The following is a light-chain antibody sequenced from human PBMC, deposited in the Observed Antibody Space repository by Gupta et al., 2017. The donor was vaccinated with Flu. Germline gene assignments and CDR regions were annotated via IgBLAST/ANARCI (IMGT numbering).Light chain of an antibody. CDR3: SSYTNTNTLVV. V-gene: IGLV2-14*01. J-gene: IGLJ2*01. Sequence: QSALNQPASVSGSPGQSITISCVGTSSDIGVYNYISWYQQHPGKDPKLLIFEVSNRPSGVSNRFSGSKSGDTASLNISGLQSEDEADDYCSSYTNTNTLVVFGGGTKLTVL. CDR1: SSDIGVYNY. CDR2: EVS.